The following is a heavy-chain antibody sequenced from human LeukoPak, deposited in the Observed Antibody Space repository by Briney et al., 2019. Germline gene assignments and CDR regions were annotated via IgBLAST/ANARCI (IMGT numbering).Heavy chain of an antibody. CDR3: ARSLGYCGSTSCYRSGFDY. J-gene: IGHJ4*02. CDR2: IYYSGST. V-gene: IGHV4-31*03. Sequence: MPSQTLSLTCSVSGGSINSGGYFWNWVRQQPGKGLEWIVYIYYSGSTYYNPSLKGRVTISVDTSKNQFSLKLTSVTAADTALYYCARSLGYCGSTSCYRSGFDYWGQGTLVTVSS. CDR1: GGSINSGGYF. D-gene: IGHD2-2*01.